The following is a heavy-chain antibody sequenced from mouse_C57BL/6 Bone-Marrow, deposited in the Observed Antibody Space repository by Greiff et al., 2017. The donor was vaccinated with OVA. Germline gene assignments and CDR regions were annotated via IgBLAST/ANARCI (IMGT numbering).Heavy chain of an antibody. CDR3: ARDRVITAWFAY. J-gene: IGHJ3*01. CDR1: GFTFSSYA. CDR2: ISDGGSYT. D-gene: IGHD2-4*01. V-gene: IGHV5-4*01. Sequence: EVKLMESGGGLVKPGGSLKLSCAASGFTFSSYAMSWVRQTPEKRLEWVATISDGGSYTYYPDNVKGRFTISRDNAKNNLYLQMSHLKSEDTAMYYCARDRVITAWFAYWGQGTLVTVSA.